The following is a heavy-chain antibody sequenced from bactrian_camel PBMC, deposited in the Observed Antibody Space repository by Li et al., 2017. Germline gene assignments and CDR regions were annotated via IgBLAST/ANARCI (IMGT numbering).Heavy chain of an antibody. Sequence: QVQLVESGGGSVQSGGSLRLSCVASGSGYISGTYCLGWFRQVPGKEREGVAAIDSHGGTTYGDSVKGRFTISKDDTNNTLYLHMNKLIPEDTVMYYCAAGNEYRCGSRPGPDDYGMDYWGKGTQVTVS. CDR1: GSGYISGTYC. D-gene: IGHD1*01. CDR2: IDSHGGT. V-gene: IGHV3S53*01. J-gene: IGHJ7*01.